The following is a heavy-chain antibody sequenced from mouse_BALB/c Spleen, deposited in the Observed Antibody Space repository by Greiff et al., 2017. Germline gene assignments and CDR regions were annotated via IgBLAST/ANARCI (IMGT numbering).Heavy chain of an antibody. CDR1: GFTFSSYG. CDR3: ARGGNYDYYAMDY. D-gene: IGHD2-1*01. J-gene: IGHJ4*01. V-gene: IGHV5-6*02. Sequence: DVMLVESGGDLVKPGGSLKLSCAASGFTFSSYGMSWVRQTPDKRLEWVATISSGGSYTYYPDSVKGRFTISRDNAKNTLYLQMSSLKSEDTAMYYCARGGNYDYYAMDYWGQGTSVTVSS. CDR2: ISSGGSYT.